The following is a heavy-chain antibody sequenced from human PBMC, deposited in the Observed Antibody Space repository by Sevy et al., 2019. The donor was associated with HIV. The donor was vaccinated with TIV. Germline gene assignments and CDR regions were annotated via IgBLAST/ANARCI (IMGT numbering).Heavy chain of an antibody. CDR1: GFTFSSYA. V-gene: IGHV3-30-3*01. CDR3: ARDRYYYDSSGYYSGAFDI. D-gene: IGHD3-22*01. Sequence: GGSLRLSCAASGFTFSSYAMHWVRQAPGRGLEWVAVISYDGSNKYYADSVKGRFTISRDNSKNTLYLQMSSLRAEDTAVYYCARDRYYYDSSGYYSGAFDIWGQRTMVTVSS. CDR2: ISYDGSNK. J-gene: IGHJ3*02.